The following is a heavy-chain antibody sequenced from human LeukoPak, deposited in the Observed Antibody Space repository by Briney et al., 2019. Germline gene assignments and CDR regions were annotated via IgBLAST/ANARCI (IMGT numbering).Heavy chain of an antibody. CDR1: GFTFSSYA. Sequence: GGSLRLSCAASGFTFSSYAMHWVRQAPGKGLEWVAVISYDGSNKYYADSVKGRFTISRDNSKNTLYLQMNSLRAEDTAVYYCAGEPLSGYSSGWFSPILYFDYWGQGTLVTVSS. D-gene: IGHD6-19*01. J-gene: IGHJ4*02. CDR3: AGEPLSGYSSGWFSPILYFDY. CDR2: ISYDGSNK. V-gene: IGHV3-30-3*01.